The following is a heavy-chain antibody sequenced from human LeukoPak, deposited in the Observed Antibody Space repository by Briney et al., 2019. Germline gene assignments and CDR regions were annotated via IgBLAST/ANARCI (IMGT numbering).Heavy chain of an antibody. V-gene: IGHV3-23*01. CDR2: SSGGGGST. CDR3: ASIPLDIVVVPAARYNWFDP. J-gene: IGHJ5*02. Sequence: GGSLRLSCAASGFTFSSYAMSGVRQAPGKGLEWVAASSGGGGSTYYADSVKGRFTISRDNSKNTLYLQMNSLRAEDTAVYYCASIPLDIVVVPAARYNWFDPWGQGTLVTVSS. D-gene: IGHD2-2*03. CDR1: GFTFSSYA.